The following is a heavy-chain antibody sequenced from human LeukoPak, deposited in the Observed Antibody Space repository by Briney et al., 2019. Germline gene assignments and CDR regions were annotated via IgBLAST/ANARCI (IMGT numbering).Heavy chain of an antibody. J-gene: IGHJ4*02. CDR1: GYTFTSYG. D-gene: IGHD3-3*01. Sequence: ASVKVPCKASGYTFTSYGISWVRQAPGQGLEWMGWISAYNGNTNYAQKLQGRVTMTTDTSTSTAYMELRSLRSDDTAVYYCARDSRITIFGVVIFSSYYFDYWGQGTLVTVSS. V-gene: IGHV1-18*01. CDR2: ISAYNGNT. CDR3: ARDSRITIFGVVIFSSYYFDY.